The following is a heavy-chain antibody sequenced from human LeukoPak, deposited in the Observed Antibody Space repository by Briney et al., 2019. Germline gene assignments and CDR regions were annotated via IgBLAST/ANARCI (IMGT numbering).Heavy chain of an antibody. CDR3: AKDERRWLVRLYFDH. V-gene: IGHV3-30*02. CDR2: IRYDGSNK. J-gene: IGHJ4*02. D-gene: IGHD6-19*01. Sequence: GGSLTLSCAASGFTFSSYGVHWVRQAPGKGLEWVGYIRYDGSNKYYADYEKDRLTISRNNDKNTHYLQMNSLRAEDTAVYYCAKDERRWLVRLYFDHWRQGTLVTVSS. CDR1: GFTFSSYG.